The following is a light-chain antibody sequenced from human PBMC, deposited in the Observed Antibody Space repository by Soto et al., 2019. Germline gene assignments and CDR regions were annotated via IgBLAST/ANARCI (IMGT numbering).Light chain of an antibody. CDR3: QQYGSLPYT. Sequence: EVVLTQSPGTLSLSPGERATLSCRASQSVTNNYFAWYKQKPGQAPRLLIYCASRRATGIPDRFSGSGSGTDFTLTISRLEPEDFAVYHCQQYGSLPYTFGQGTKVEIK. V-gene: IGKV3-20*01. CDR1: QSVTNNY. J-gene: IGKJ2*01. CDR2: CAS.